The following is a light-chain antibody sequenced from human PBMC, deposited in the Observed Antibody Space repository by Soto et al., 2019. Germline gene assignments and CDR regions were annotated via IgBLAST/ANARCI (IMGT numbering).Light chain of an antibody. CDR1: SGHNSYA. J-gene: IGLJ3*02. CDR2: VNSDGSH. V-gene: IGLV4-69*01. Sequence: QLVLTQSPSASASRGASVKLTCTLSSGHNSYAIAWHQQQPEKGPRYLMKVNSDGSHSKGDGIPDRFSGSSSGAERYLTISSLQSEDEADYYCQTWSTDIRVFGGGTKLTVL. CDR3: QTWSTDIRV.